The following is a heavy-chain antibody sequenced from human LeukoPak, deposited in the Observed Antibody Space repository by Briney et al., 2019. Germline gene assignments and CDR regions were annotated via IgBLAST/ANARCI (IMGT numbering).Heavy chain of an antibody. V-gene: IGHV3-30-3*01. Sequence: PGGSLRLSCAASGFTFSSYAMHWVRQAPGKGLEWVAVISYAGSNKYYADSVKGRFTISRDNSKNTLYLQMNSLRAEDTAVYYCARDNDYGDYPDAFDIWGQGTMVTVSS. CDR2: ISYAGSNK. D-gene: IGHD4-17*01. J-gene: IGHJ3*02. CDR3: ARDNDYGDYPDAFDI. CDR1: GFTFSSYA.